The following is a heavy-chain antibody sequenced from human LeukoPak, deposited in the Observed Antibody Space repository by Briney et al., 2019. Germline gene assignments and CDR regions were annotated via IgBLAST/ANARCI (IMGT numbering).Heavy chain of an antibody. CDR2: MNPNSGNT. CDR3: ATENTYYYGSESHGDY. J-gene: IGHJ4*02. Sequence: ASVKVSCKASGYTFTSYDINWVRQATGQGLEWMGWMNPNSGNTGYAQKFQGRVTMTRNTSISTAYMELSSLRSEDTAVYYCATENTYYYGSESHGDYWGQGTLVTVSS. CDR1: GYTFTSYD. D-gene: IGHD3-10*01. V-gene: IGHV1-8*01.